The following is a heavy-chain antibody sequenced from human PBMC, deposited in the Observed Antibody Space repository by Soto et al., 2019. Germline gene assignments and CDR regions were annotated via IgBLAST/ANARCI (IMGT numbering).Heavy chain of an antibody. V-gene: IGHV1-46*01. Sequence: GASVKVSCKASGYTFTSYFMHWVRQAPGQGLEWMGIINPSGGSTSYAQRFQGRVTMTRNTSISTAYMELSSLRSEDTAVYYCARGGYYDFWSGYLVGRAPDDYWGQGTLVTVSS. CDR1: GYTFTSYF. D-gene: IGHD3-3*01. CDR2: INPSGGST. J-gene: IGHJ4*02. CDR3: ARGGYYDFWSGYLVGRAPDDY.